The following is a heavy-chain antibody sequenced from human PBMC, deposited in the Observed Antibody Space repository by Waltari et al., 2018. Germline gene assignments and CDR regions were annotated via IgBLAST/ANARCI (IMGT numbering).Heavy chain of an antibody. CDR1: GYGCDSSW. J-gene: IGHJ5*02. CDR2: IYPGDSDT. Sequence: VQLVQSGAEVKKPGESLRISCRDSGYGCDSSWNAWVRQRPGKGLEWMGHIYPGDSDTRYNPSFQGQVTISADRSVTTVYLQWSSLKTSDSGIYYCARRFMTGEGLTLNWLDPWGQGTLVTVSS. V-gene: IGHV5-51*01. CDR3: ARRFMTGEGLTLNWLDP. D-gene: IGHD3-16*01.